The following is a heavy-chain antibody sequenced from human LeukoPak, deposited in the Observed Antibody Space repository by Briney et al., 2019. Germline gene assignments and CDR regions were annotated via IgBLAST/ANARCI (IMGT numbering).Heavy chain of an antibody. CDR1: GASISSGSYY. CDR2: IYYSGST. CDR3: ARDLVAATPGVMD. D-gene: IGHD2-15*01. J-gene: IGHJ4*01. Sequence: SETLSLTCPVSGASISSGSYYWGWIRQPPGKGLEWIGSIYYSGSTYYNPSLKSRVTISVDTSKNQFSLKLSSVTAADTAVYYCARDLVAATPGVMDWGHATPVTVSS. V-gene: IGHV4-39*01.